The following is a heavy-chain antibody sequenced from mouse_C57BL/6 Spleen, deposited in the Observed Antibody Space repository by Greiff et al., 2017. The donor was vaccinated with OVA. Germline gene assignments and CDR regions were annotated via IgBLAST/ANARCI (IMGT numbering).Heavy chain of an antibody. Sequence: QVQLKQSGPGLVAPSQSLSITCTVSGFSLTSYAISWVRQPPGKGLEWLAVIWTGGGTNYNSALKSRLSISKDNSKSQVFLKMNSLQTDDTARYYCARKMELTGEDYWGQGTSVTVSS. V-gene: IGHV2-9-1*01. CDR3: ARKMELTGEDY. D-gene: IGHD4-1*01. CDR2: IWTGGGT. J-gene: IGHJ4*01. CDR1: GFSLTSYA.